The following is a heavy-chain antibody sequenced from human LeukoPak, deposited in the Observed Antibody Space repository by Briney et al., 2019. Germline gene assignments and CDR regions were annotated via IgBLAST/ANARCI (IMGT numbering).Heavy chain of an antibody. Sequence: GGSLRLSCAASGFTVSSNYMTWVRQAPGKGLEWVSAISGSGGSTYYADSVKGRFTISRDNSKNTLYLQMNSLRAEDTAVYYCAKDYGATDAFDIWGQGTMVTVSS. CDR2: ISGSGGST. CDR1: GFTVSSNY. J-gene: IGHJ3*02. CDR3: AKDYGATDAFDI. D-gene: IGHD1-26*01. V-gene: IGHV3-23*01.